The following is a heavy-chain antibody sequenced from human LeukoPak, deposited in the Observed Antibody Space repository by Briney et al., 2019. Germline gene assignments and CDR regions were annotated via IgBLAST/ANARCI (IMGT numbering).Heavy chain of an antibody. J-gene: IGHJ4*02. CDR3: ARGLGAQGRKDFDN. D-gene: IGHD3-10*01. Sequence: ASVTVSCKASGYTFTGYYMHWVRQAPGQGLEWMGWINPNLGTTNYAQKFQGRVTMTRDTSISTAYMELSRLGSDDTAVYYCARGLGAQGRKDFDNWGQGTLVTVSS. CDR2: INPNLGTT. CDR1: GYTFTGYY. V-gene: IGHV1-2*02.